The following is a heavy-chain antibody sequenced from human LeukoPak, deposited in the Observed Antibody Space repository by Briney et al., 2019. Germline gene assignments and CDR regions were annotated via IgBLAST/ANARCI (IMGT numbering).Heavy chain of an antibody. J-gene: IGHJ3*02. D-gene: IGHD3-10*01. CDR2: ISGYNNDI. V-gene: IGHV1-18*01. Sequence: ASVKVSCKASGYIFTKYGISWVRQAPGQGLEWMGWISGYNNDINYAQNLQGGVTMTTDTSTSTAYMELRSLKSDDPAVYYCASQRRAGSRSGGDAFDIWGQGTKVTVSS. CDR1: GYIFTKYG. CDR3: ASQRRAGSRSGGDAFDI.